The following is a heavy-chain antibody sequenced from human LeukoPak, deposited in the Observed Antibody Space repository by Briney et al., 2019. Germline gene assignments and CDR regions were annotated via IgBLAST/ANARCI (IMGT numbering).Heavy chain of an antibody. CDR1: GGSISSSSYY. V-gene: IGHV4-39*01. Sequence: SETLSLTCTVSGGSISSSSYYWGWIRQPPGKGLEWIGSIYYSGSTYYNPSLKSRVTISVDTSKNQFSLKLSSVTAADTAVYYCTLPGRYKTEYFQHWGQGTLVTVSS. D-gene: IGHD3-10*01. J-gene: IGHJ1*01. CDR3: TLPGRYKTEYFQH. CDR2: IYYSGST.